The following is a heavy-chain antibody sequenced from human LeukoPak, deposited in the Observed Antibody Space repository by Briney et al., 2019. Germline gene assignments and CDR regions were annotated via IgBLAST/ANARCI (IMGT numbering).Heavy chain of an antibody. Sequence: ASVKVSCKTSGYTFLNYGVTWVRQAPGQGLEWMGWISANSGNTNYARKFQGRVTMTTHTSTSTAYMELRSLRSDDTAVYYCAREFWSGYYNIWGQGTLVTVSS. J-gene: IGHJ4*02. CDR1: GYTFLNYG. V-gene: IGHV1-18*01. CDR3: AREFWSGYYNI. D-gene: IGHD3-3*01. CDR2: ISANSGNT.